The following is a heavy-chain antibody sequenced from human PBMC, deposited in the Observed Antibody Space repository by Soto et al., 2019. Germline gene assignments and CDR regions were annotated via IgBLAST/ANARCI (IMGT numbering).Heavy chain of an antibody. CDR2: ISSISNFI. D-gene: IGHD6-19*01. CDR1: EIGFSSYT. V-gene: IGHV3-21*06. Sequence: GGSLRLSCAATEIGFSSYTMHWVRQAPGKGLEWVSSISSISNFIYYADSVKGRFTISRDNDKSSLYLQMDSLRVEDTAVYYCAREGARSSGCFEYWGQGTLVTVSS. CDR3: AREGARSSGCFEY. J-gene: IGHJ4*02.